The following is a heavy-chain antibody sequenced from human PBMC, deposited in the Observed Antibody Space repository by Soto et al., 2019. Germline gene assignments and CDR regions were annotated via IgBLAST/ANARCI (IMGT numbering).Heavy chain of an antibody. CDR3: ARAYGDRRYYFDY. Sequence: QVQLQESGPGLVKPSQTLSLTCTVSGCSISSGGYYWSWIRQHPGKGLEWIGYIYYSGSTYYNPSLKSRVTISVDTSKNQFSLKLSSVTAADTAVYYCARAYGDRRYYFDYWGQGTLVTVSS. J-gene: IGHJ4*02. V-gene: IGHV4-31*03. CDR1: GCSISSGGYY. D-gene: IGHD4-17*01. CDR2: IYYSGST.